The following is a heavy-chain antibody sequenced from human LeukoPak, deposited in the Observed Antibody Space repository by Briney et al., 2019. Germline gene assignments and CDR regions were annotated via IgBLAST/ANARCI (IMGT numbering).Heavy chain of an antibody. V-gene: IGHV3-74*01. J-gene: IGHJ4*02. CDR3: ARGNIAVVPLY. CDR1: GLTFSSYW. CDR2: INSDGSST. Sequence: PGGSLRVSCAASGLTFSSYWMHCVRQAPGKGLVWVSRINSDGSSTNYADSVKGRFTISRDNAKNTLYLQMNSLRAEDTAVYYCARGNIAVVPLYRGQGTLVTVSS. D-gene: IGHD6-19*01.